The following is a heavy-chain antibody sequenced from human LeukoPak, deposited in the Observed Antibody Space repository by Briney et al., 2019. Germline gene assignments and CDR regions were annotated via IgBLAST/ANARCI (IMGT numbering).Heavy chain of an antibody. Sequence: ASETLSLTCTVSGGSISNYYWSWIRQPPGKGLEYIGYISYTGNTKYNPSLKSRVTISVDTSKNQFSLKVLSVTTADTAVYFCARGHNIVGPWGQGTLVTVSS. D-gene: IGHD1-14*01. CDR1: GGSISNYY. CDR2: ISYTGNT. V-gene: IGHV4-59*01. J-gene: IGHJ5*02. CDR3: ARGHNIVGP.